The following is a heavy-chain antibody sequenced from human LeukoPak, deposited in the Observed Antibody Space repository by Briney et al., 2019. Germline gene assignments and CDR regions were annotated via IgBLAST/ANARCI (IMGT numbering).Heavy chain of an antibody. V-gene: IGHV3-23*01. CDR2: FSGSGTST. CDR1: GFSFSSYG. D-gene: IGHD6-13*01. CDR3: AKGGSSSWDYFDY. Sequence: GGSLRPSCAASGFSFSSYGMSWVRKAPGKGLEWVSAFSGSGTSTYYADSVKGRFTISRDNSKNTLYLQMNSLRADDTAVYYCAKGGSSSWDYFDYWGQGTLVTVSS. J-gene: IGHJ4*02.